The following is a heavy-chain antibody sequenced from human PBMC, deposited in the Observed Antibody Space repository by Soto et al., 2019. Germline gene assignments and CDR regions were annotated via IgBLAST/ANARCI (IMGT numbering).Heavy chain of an antibody. D-gene: IGHD3-10*01. CDR1: GYTFTSYG. J-gene: IGHJ6*02. CDR3: ARGADKYGSGSYPLYYYYGMDV. Sequence: ASVKVSCKASGYTFTSYGISWVRQAPGQGLEWMGWISAYNGNTNYAQKLQGRVTMTTDTSTSTAYMELRSLRSDDTAVYYCARGADKYGSGSYPLYYYYGMDVWGQGTTVTVSS. V-gene: IGHV1-18*01. CDR2: ISAYNGNT.